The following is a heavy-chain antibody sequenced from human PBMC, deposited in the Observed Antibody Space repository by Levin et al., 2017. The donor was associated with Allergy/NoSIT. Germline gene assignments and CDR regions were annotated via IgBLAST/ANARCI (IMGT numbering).Heavy chain of an antibody. Sequence: GGSLRLSCAASGFTFDTYWMSWVRQAPGKGLEWVANMKPDGSEKHYVDSVKGRFTISRDNAKNSLYLQMNNLRGEDTAVYYCAREMQWLANFDYWGQGTLVTVSS. D-gene: IGHD6-19*01. J-gene: IGHJ4*02. CDR1: GFTFDTYW. CDR3: AREMQWLANFDY. CDR2: MKPDGSEK. V-gene: IGHV3-7*01.